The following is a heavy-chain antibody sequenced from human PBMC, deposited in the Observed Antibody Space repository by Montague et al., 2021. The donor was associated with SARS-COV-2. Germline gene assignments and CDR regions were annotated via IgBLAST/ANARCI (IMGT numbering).Heavy chain of an antibody. CDR2: IYYSGST. Sequence: SETLSLTCTVSGGSISSSSYYWGWLRQPPGKGLEWIGSIYYSGSTYYNPSLKSPLTISVDTSKNQFSLKLSSVTAADTAVYYCATITLGYCTNGVCQPPDYWGQGALVTVSS. V-gene: IGHV4-39*01. D-gene: IGHD2-8*01. CDR3: ATITLGYCTNGVCQPPDY. CDR1: GGSISSSSYY. J-gene: IGHJ4*02.